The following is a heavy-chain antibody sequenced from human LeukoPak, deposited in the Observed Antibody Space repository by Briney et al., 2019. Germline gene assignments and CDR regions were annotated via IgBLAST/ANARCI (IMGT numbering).Heavy chain of an antibody. J-gene: IGHJ5*02. V-gene: IGHV4-34*01. Sequence: SETLSLTCAVYGGSFSGYYWNWIRQPPGKGLEWIGEINHSGSTNYNPSLKSRVTISVDTSKNQFPLKLSSVTAADTAVYYCARGRGWFGELRKRWFDPWGQGTLVTVSS. CDR3: ARGRGWFGELRKRWFDP. CDR1: GGSFSGYY. D-gene: IGHD3-10*01. CDR2: INHSGST.